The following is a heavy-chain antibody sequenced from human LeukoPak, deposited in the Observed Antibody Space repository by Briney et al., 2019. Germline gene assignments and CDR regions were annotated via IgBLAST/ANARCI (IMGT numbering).Heavy chain of an antibody. CDR1: GFTFSIYA. CDR2: ISASGDST. J-gene: IGHJ4*02. CDR3: AKRCYLDY. V-gene: IGHV3-23*01. Sequence: PGGSLRLSCAASGFTFSIYAVSWVRQAPRKGLEWVSVISASGDSTYYADSVKGRFTISRDNSKNTLYLQMNSLRVEDTAIYYCAKRCYLDYWGQGTLVTVSS.